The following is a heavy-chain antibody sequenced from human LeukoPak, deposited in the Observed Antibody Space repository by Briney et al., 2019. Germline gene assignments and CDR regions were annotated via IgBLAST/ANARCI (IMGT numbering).Heavy chain of an antibody. J-gene: IGHJ4*02. D-gene: IGHD6-19*01. V-gene: IGHV3-21*04. CDR3: AKRITEAAGIYFDS. CDR1: GFTFSSYS. CDR2: ISSSSSYI. Sequence: KPGGSLRLSCAASGFTFSSYSMTWVRQAPGKGLEWVSSISSSSSYIYYADSVKGRFTISRDNAKNSLYLQMNSLRAEDTAVYFCAKRITEAAGIYFDSWGQGTLVTVSS.